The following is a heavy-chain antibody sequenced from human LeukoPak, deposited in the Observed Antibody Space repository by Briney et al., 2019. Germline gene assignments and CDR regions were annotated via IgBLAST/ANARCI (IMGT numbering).Heavy chain of an antibody. CDR2: ISSSGSTI. Sequence: GGSLRLSCAASGFTFSSYEMNWVRQAPGKGLEWVSYISSSGSTIDYAVSVKGRFTISRGNTKNSLYLRMNSLRAEDTAVYYCAELGITMIGGVWGKGTTVTISS. CDR1: GFTFSSYE. CDR3: AELGITMIGGV. J-gene: IGHJ6*04. D-gene: IGHD3-10*02. V-gene: IGHV3-48*03.